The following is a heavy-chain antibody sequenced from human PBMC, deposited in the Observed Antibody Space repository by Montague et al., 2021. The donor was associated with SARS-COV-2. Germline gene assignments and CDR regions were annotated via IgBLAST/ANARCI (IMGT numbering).Heavy chain of an antibody. Sequence: CAISGDSVSGHRLGWGWIRQSLSSGLEWVGRIYYGSKWYSDYALSVRGRLTVNPDASKNEFSLELNYVTPEDTAVYYCVRYSGWFYFDFWGQGTLVTVSS. V-gene: IGHV6-1*01. CDR3: VRYSGWFYFDF. CDR2: IYYGSKWYS. CDR1: GDSVSGHRLG. J-gene: IGHJ4*02. D-gene: IGHD6-19*01.